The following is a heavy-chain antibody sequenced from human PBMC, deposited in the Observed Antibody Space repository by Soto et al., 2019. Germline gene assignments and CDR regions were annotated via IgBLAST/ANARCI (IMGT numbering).Heavy chain of an antibody. V-gene: IGHV3-9*01. Sequence: VQLVESGGGLVQPGRSLRLSCSASGFTFDDYAMPWVRQAPGKGLEWVSGISWNSGSIAYADSVKGRFTISRDNAKNALYLQMNSLRAEDTALYYCAKGVALGYCTSTSCHNYYMDVWGKGTTVTVSS. CDR1: GFTFDDYA. CDR2: ISWNSGSI. J-gene: IGHJ6*03. CDR3: AKGVALGYCTSTSCHNYYMDV. D-gene: IGHD2-2*02.